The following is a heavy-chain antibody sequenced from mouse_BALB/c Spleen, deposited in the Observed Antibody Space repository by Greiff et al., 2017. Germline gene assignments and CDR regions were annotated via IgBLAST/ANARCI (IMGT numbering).Heavy chain of an antibody. CDR1: GYSITSGYY. CDR3: ARSGDGWAWFAH. V-gene: IGHV3-6*02. Sequence: DVKLQESGPGLVKPSQSLSLTCSVTGYSITSGYYWNWIRQFPGNKLEWMGYISYDGSNNYNPSLKNRISITRDTSKNQFFLKLNSVTTEDTATYYCARSGDGWAWFAHWGQGTLVTVSA. J-gene: IGHJ3*01. CDR2: ISYDGSN. D-gene: IGHD2-3*01.